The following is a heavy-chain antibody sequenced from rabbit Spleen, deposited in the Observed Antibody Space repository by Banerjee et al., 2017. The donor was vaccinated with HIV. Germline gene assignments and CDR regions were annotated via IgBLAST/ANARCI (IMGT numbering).Heavy chain of an antibody. CDR2: IYGGSSGNT. J-gene: IGHJ3*01. Sequence: QSLEESGGDLVKPGASLTLTCIASGVSFSGDSYMCWVRQAPGKGLEWIACIYGGSSGNTYYASWAKGRFTISKTSSTTVTLQMTSLRAADTATYFCARDLDGVIGWNFGWWGQGTLVTVS. D-gene: IGHD4-1*01. CDR3: ARDLDGVIGWNFGW. V-gene: IGHV1S40*01. CDR1: GVSFSGDSY.